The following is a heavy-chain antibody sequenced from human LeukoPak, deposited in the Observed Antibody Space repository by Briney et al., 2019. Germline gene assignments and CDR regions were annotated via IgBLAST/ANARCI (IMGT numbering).Heavy chain of an antibody. CDR1: GGSFSGYY. CDR3: ARVGLPRDILTGYYTGPHFDY. Sequence: KPSETLSLTCAVYGGSFSGYYWSWIRQPPGKGLEWIGEINHSGSTNYNPSLKSRVTISVDTSKNQFSLKLSSVTAADTAVYYCARVGLPRDILTGYYTGPHFDYWGQGTLVTVSS. J-gene: IGHJ4*02. D-gene: IGHD3-9*01. V-gene: IGHV4-34*01. CDR2: INHSGST.